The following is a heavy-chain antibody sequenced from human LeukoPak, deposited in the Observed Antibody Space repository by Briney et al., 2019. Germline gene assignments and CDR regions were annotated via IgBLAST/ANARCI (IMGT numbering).Heavy chain of an antibody. J-gene: IGHJ6*03. Sequence: SETLSLTCTVSGGSISSNNYYWGWIRQPPGKGLEWIGSLYYSGSAYYNPSLKSRVTISVDASKNQFSLKLSSVTAADTAVYYCARAGGTLWFGELYYYYYYMDVWGKGTTVTVSS. CDR2: LYYSGSA. D-gene: IGHD3-10*01. V-gene: IGHV4-39*01. CDR3: ARAGGTLWFGELYYYYYYMDV. CDR1: GGSISSNNYY.